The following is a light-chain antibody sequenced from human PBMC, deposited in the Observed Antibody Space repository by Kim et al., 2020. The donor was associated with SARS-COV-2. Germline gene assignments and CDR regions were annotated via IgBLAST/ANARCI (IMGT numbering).Light chain of an antibody. CDR2: EDN. J-gene: IGLJ3*02. CDR1: SGSIASNY. CDR3: QSYDSSNPNWV. V-gene: IGLV6-57*03. Sequence: TVTSSCHRSSGSIASNYGQWYQRRPGSAPTTVIYEDNQRPSGVPGRFSGSIDSSSNSASLTISGLKTEDEADYYCQSYDSSNPNWVFGGGTQLTVL.